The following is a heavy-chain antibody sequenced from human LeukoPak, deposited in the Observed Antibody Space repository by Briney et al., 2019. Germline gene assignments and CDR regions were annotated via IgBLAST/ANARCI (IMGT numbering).Heavy chain of an antibody. Sequence: GESLKISCTGSGYSFTSYWIGWVRQMPGKGLEWMGIIYPGDSDTRYSPSFQGQVTISADKSISTAYLQWSSLKASDTAMYYCARSPPYYDILTGYYGNYFDYWGQGTLVTVSS. J-gene: IGHJ4*02. CDR1: GYSFTSYW. CDR2: IYPGDSDT. CDR3: ARSPPYYDILTGYYGNYFDY. D-gene: IGHD3-9*01. V-gene: IGHV5-51*01.